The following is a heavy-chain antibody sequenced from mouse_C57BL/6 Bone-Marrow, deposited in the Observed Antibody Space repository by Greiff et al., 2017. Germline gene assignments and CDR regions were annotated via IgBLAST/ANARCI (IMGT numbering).Heavy chain of an antibody. V-gene: IGHV7-3*01. CDR3: ASQDFDY. J-gene: IGHJ2*01. Sequence: EVPLVESGGGLVQPGGSLSLSCAASGFTFTDYYMSWVRQPPGKALEWLGFIRNTANGYTTEYSASVKGRFTISRDNSQSILYLQMNALRAEDSATYYCASQDFDYWGPGTTLTGSS. CDR2: IRNTANGYTT. CDR1: GFTFTDYY.